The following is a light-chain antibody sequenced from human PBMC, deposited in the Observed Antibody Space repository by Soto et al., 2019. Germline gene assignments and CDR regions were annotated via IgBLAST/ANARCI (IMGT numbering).Light chain of an antibody. V-gene: IGLV1-40*01. CDR3: QSYDSSLSGWV. CDR2: GNS. J-gene: IGLJ3*02. CDR1: SSNIGAGYD. Sequence: QSVLTQPPSVSGAPGQRVTISCTGSSSNIGAGYDVHWYQQLPGTAPILLIYGNSNRPSGVPDRFSGSKSGTSASLAITGLRAEDEADYYCQSYDSSLSGWVFGGGTKVTVL.